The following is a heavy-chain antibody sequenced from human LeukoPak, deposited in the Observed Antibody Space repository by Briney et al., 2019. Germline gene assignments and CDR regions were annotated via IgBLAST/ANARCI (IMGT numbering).Heavy chain of an antibody. Sequence: SETLSLTCAVYGGSFSGYYWSWIRQPPGKGLEWIGEINHNGSTNYNPSLKSRVTISVDTSKNQFSLKLSSVTAADTAVYYCARGASFWSGYYTGLFDYWGQGTLVTVSS. V-gene: IGHV4-34*01. D-gene: IGHD3-3*01. J-gene: IGHJ4*02. CDR1: GGSFSGYY. CDR3: ARGASFWSGYYTGLFDY. CDR2: INHNGST.